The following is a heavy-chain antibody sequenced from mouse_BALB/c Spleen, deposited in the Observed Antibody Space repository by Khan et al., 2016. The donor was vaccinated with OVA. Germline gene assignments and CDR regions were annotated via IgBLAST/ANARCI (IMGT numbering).Heavy chain of an antibody. Sequence: EVQLQQSGPDLVKPGASVKMSCKASGYSFTAYYINWVKLSQGQSLESIGRMNPNTGNTHYNQNFKDKALLIVDTSSSTAYMELRSLTSEDSAVYYCARGYDFLAHWGQGTLVTVSA. CDR2: MNPNTGNT. CDR1: GYSFTAYY. CDR3: ARGYDFLAH. J-gene: IGHJ3*01. V-gene: IGHV1-19*01. D-gene: IGHD2-2*01.